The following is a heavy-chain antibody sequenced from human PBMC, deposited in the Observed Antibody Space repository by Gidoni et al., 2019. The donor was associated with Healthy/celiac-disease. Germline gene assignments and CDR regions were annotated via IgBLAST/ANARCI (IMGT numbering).Heavy chain of an antibody. D-gene: IGHD1-20*01. J-gene: IGHJ3*02. Sequence: EVQLVESGGGLVQPGGSLRLACAASGFTFSSYWMSWVRQAPGKGLEWVANIKQAGSEKYYVDSVKGRFTISRDNAKNSLYLQMNSLRAEDTAVYYCARGNWNDDAFDIWGQGTMVTVSS. V-gene: IGHV3-7*01. CDR3: ARGNWNDDAFDI. CDR2: IKQAGSEK. CDR1: GFTFSSYW.